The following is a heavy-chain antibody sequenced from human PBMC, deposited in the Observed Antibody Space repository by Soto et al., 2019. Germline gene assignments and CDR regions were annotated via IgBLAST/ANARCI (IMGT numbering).Heavy chain of an antibody. V-gene: IGHV1-69*02. CDR1: GGTFSSYT. D-gene: IGHD6-13*01. CDR3: ARIEQQLPPDYNVMHD. J-gene: IGHJ6*02. CDR2: NIPILGIA. Sequence: ASVKVSCKASGGTFSSYTISWVRQAPGQGLEWMGRNIPILGIANYAQKFQGRVTITADKSTSTAYMELSSLRSEDTAVYYCARIEQQLPPDYNVMHDWGLVPTVTVSS.